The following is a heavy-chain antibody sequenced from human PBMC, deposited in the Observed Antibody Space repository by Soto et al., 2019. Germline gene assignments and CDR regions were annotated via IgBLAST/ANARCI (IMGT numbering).Heavy chain of an antibody. J-gene: IGHJ4*02. CDR2: INVGNGNT. D-gene: IGHD3-22*01. CDR1: AYTFTRYN. CDR3: ATPQDYDGCLDS. Sequence: QVQFEQSGAEVKKPGASVKVSCKSPAYTFTRYNIHWVRQAPGQRLEWMGWINVGNGNTRYSQKFQGRLTLTRDTPGNTAYLELNSLISEDTAVYYCATPQDYDGCLDSWGQGTLVTVSS. V-gene: IGHV1-3*01.